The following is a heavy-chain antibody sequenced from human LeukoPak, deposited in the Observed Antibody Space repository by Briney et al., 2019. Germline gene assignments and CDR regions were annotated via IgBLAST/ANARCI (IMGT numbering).Heavy chain of an antibody. Sequence: PSETLSLTCTVSGGSISSYYWSWIRQPPGKGLEWIGYISYSGYTNYNPSLKSRVTISGDTSKNKFSLRLSAVTAADTAGYYCARHDYSNPRLDYWGQGTLVTVSS. V-gene: IGHV4-59*08. CDR1: GGSISSYY. CDR2: ISYSGYT. J-gene: IGHJ4*02. D-gene: IGHD4-11*01. CDR3: ARHDYSNPRLDY.